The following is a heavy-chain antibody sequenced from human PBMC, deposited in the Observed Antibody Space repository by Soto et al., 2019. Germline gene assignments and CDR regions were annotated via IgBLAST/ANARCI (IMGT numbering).Heavy chain of an antibody. CDR1: GASISSSNW. V-gene: IGHV4-4*02. Sequence: QVQLQESGPGLVRPSGTLSLTCAVSGASISSSNWWSWVRHTPGQGLELIGDIYHDGITNRNPSHKFRATITVAKSTNQFSVRLTSMTDADTAVYYCARQYYYANHYYYAMDVWGQGNTVTVS. D-gene: IGHD3-10*01. J-gene: IGHJ6*02. CDR2: IYHDGIT. CDR3: ARQYYYANHYYYAMDV.